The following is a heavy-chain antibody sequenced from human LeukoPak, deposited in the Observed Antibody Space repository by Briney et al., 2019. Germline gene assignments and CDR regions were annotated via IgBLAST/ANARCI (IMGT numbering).Heavy chain of an antibody. CDR2: INHSGST. J-gene: IGHJ5*02. V-gene: IGHV4-34*01. D-gene: IGHD2-2*01. Sequence: SETLSLTCAVYGGSFSGYYWSWIRQPPGKGLERIGEINHSGSTNYNPSVKSRVTISVDTSKNQFSLKLSSVTAADTAVYYCAVDIVVVPGWFEPWGQGTLVTVSS. CDR1: GGSFSGYY. CDR3: AVDIVVVPGWFEP.